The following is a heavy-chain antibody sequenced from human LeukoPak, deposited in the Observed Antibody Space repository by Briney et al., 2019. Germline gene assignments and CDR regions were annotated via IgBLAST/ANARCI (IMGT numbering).Heavy chain of an antibody. J-gene: IGHJ4*02. CDR3: ARDITYYYDSSGYYYAPTFDY. CDR2: IYPGDSDT. Sequence: GESLKISCKGSGYSFTSYWIGWARQVPGKGLEWMGIIYPGDSDTRYSPSFQGQVTISADKSISTAYLQWSSLKASDTAMYYCARDITYYYDSSGYYYAPTFDYWGQGTLVTVSS. CDR1: GYSFTSYW. D-gene: IGHD3-22*01. V-gene: IGHV5-51*01.